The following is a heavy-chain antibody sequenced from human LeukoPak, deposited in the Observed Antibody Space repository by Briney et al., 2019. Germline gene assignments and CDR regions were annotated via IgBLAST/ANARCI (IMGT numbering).Heavy chain of an antibody. D-gene: IGHD3-22*01. Sequence: GGSLRLSCAASGFTFSSYSMNWIRQAPGKGLKWISYISSDSSTIYYADSVKGRFTISRDNAKNSLYLQMNSLRAEDTAVYYCARVLHKRMYDSTTYFPYWGQGILVTVSS. J-gene: IGHJ4*02. CDR1: GFTFSSYS. CDR2: ISSDSSTI. CDR3: ARVLHKRMYDSTTYFPY. V-gene: IGHV3-48*01.